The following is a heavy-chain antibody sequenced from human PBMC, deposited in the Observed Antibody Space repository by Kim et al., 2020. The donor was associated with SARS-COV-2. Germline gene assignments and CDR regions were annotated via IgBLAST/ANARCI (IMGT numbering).Heavy chain of an antibody. Sequence: SETLSLTCTVSGGSISSSSYYWGWIRQPPGKGLEWIGSIYYSGSTYYNPSLKSRVTISVDTSKNQFSLKLSSVTAADTAVYYCARQGVDLWFGELLKGGYYYYGMDVWGQGTTVTVSS. V-gene: IGHV4-39*01. CDR3: ARQGVDLWFGELLKGGYYYYGMDV. CDR1: GGSISSSSYY. J-gene: IGHJ6*02. D-gene: IGHD3-10*01. CDR2: IYYSGST.